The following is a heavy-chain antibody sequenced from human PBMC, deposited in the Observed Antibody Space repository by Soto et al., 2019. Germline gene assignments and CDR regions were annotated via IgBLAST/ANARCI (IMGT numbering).Heavy chain of an antibody. J-gene: IGHJ5*02. CDR2: ISSSSSTI. Sequence: EVQLVESGGGLVQPGGSRDLPLPPLGFPFIAITLTGSPRPPGKGREGVPYISSSSSTIYYADSVKGRFTISKDNAKNSLYLQMNSLRAEDTAVYYCARGAYLNWFDPWGQGTLVTVSS. V-gene: IGHV3-48*01. CDR3: ARGAYLNWFDP. CDR1: GFPFIAIT.